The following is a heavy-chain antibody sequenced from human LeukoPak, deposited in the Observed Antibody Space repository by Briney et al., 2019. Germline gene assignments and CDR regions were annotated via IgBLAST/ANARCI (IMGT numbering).Heavy chain of an antibody. CDR3: AGSQTLVFDY. V-gene: IGHV3-53*01. CDR2: IYSGGST. J-gene: IGHJ4*02. D-gene: IGHD1-26*01. CDR1: GFTVSSNY. Sequence: GGSLRPSCAASGFTVSSNYMSWVRQAPGKGLEWVSVIYSGGSTYYADSVKGRFTISRDNSKNTLYLQMNSLRAEDTAVYYCAGSQTLVFDYWGQGTLVTVSS.